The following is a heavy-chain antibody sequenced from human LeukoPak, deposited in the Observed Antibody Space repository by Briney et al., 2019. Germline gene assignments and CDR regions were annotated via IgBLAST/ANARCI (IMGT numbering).Heavy chain of an antibody. V-gene: IGHV3-30-3*01. J-gene: IGHJ4*02. Sequence: QPGGSLGLSCAASGFTFSSYAMHWVRQAPGKGLEWVAVISYDGSNKYYADSVKGRFTISRDNAKNSLYLEMHSLRDEDTAVYYCASYNWNDGFFDYWGQGTLVTVSS. D-gene: IGHD1-20*01. CDR3: ASYNWNDGFFDY. CDR2: ISYDGSNK. CDR1: GFTFSSYA.